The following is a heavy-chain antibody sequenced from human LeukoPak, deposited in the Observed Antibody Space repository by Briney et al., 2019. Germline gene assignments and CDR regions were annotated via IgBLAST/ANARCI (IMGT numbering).Heavy chain of an antibody. J-gene: IGHJ4*02. V-gene: IGHV3-33*01. CDR1: GFTFSSYG. Sequence: GRSLRLSCAASGFTFSSYGMHWVRQAPGKGVEGVAVIWYDGSNKYYADSVKGRFTISRDNSKNTLYLQMNSLRAEDTAVYYCARASGYYTAMSRGYFDYWGQGTLVTVSS. CDR3: ARASGYYTAMSRGYFDY. CDR2: IWYDGSNK. D-gene: IGHD5-18*01.